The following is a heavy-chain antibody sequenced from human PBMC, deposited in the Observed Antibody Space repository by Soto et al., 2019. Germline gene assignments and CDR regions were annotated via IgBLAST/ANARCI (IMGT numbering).Heavy chain of an antibody. CDR1: GGSFSGYY. D-gene: IGHD2-15*01. CDR2: INHSGST. CDR3: ARGVVGVRNYYYYMDV. J-gene: IGHJ6*03. Sequence: SETLSLTCAVYGGSFSGYYWSWIRQPQGKGLEWIGEINHSGSTNYNPSLKSRVTISVDTSKNQFSLKLSSVTAADTAVYYCARGVVGVRNYYYYMDVWGKGTTVTVSS. V-gene: IGHV4-34*01.